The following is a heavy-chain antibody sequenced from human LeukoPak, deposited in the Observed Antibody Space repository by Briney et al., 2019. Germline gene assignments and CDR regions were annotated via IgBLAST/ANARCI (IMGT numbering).Heavy chain of an antibody. J-gene: IGHJ5*02. CDR2: INHSGST. D-gene: IGHD6-6*01. CDR1: GGSFSGYY. CDR3: ARGRVVYSSSARWFDP. V-gene: IGHV4-34*01. Sequence: SETLSLTCAVYGGSFSGYYWSWIRQPPGKGLEWIGEINHSGSTSYNPSLKSRVTISVDTSKNQFSPKLSSVTAADTAVYYCARGRVVYSSSARWFDPWGQGTLVTVSS.